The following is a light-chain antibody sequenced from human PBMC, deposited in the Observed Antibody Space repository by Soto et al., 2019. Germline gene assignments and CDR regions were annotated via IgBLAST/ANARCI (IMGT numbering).Light chain of an antibody. CDR1: QDISDV. CDR2: DAS. Sequence: DIHMTQSPSALSASVGYRFTITCQASQDISDVLNWYQQQPGKAPEVLIYDASKLETGVPSRFSGRGSGKDFTFTISSLQPDDSGTYYCQQFYDLPITFEQGTRLEIK. V-gene: IGKV1-33*01. J-gene: IGKJ5*01. CDR3: QQFYDLPIT.